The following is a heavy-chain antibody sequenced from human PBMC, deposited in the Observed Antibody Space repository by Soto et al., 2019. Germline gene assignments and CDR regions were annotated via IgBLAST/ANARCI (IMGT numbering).Heavy chain of an antibody. CDR2: MNPNRGDT. Sequence: QVQLEQSGAEVKKPGASVKVSCKASGYSFTSYEINWVRQASGQGLEWMGWMNPNRGDTGFAQKFQGRVTMTRNTPISTAYMELGGLRSEDTAVYYCARGGTTVTRDAFDMWGQGTMVTVSS. CDR1: GYSFTSYE. J-gene: IGHJ3*02. D-gene: IGHD4-17*01. V-gene: IGHV1-8*01. CDR3: ARGGTTVTRDAFDM.